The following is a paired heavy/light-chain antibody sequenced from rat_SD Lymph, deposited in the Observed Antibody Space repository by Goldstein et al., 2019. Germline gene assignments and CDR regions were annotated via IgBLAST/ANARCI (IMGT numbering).Light chain of an antibody. CDR2: STS. J-gene: IGKJ5*01. Sequence: EIVLTQSPTTTAASPGEKVTITCLASSSVSNMYWYQQKSGASPKLLIYSTSSLASGVPDRFSGSGSGTSYSLTINTMEAEDAATYYCQQWSSNPLTFGSGTKLEIK. V-gene: IGKV4S4*01. CDR3: QQWSSNPLT. CDR1: SSVSN.
Heavy chain of an antibody. CDR1: GFTFSNAW. Sequence: EVQLVETGGSLVQPGKSLKLTCATSGFTFSNAWMHWVRQSPEKQLEWVAQIKAKSNNYATYYAESVKGRFTISRDDSKSSVYLQMNSLKEEDTAIYYCTWSYRDSYARFAYWGQGTLVTVSS. V-gene: IGHV6-8*01. CDR2: IKAKSNNYAT. CDR3: TWSYRDSYARFAY. J-gene: IGHJ3*01. D-gene: IGHD1-12*01.